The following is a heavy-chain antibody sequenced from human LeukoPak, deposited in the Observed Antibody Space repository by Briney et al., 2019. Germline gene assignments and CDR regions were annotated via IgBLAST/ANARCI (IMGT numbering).Heavy chain of an antibody. CDR3: ARRVLGSSAGSFDY. D-gene: IGHD6-6*01. Sequence: GGSLRLSCAASGFTFSSYAMSWVRQAPGKGLEWVSAISGSGGSTYYADSVKGRFTISRDNSKNTLYLQMNSLKAEDTAVYYCARRVLGSSAGSFDYWGQGTLVTVSS. J-gene: IGHJ4*02. CDR1: GFTFSSYA. V-gene: IGHV3-23*01. CDR2: ISGSGGST.